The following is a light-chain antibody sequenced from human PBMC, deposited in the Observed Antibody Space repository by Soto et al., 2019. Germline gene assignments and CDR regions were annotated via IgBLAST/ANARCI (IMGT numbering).Light chain of an antibody. CDR1: QSVSSN. V-gene: IGKV3-15*01. CDR2: GAS. CDR3: QQYNNWPPWT. J-gene: IGKJ1*01. Sequence: EILMTQSPATLSVSPGERATLSYRASQSVSSNLAWYQQKPGHAPRLLIYGASTRATGIPARFSGSGSGTEFTLTISSLQSEDFAVYYCQQYNNWPPWTFGQGTKVEIK.